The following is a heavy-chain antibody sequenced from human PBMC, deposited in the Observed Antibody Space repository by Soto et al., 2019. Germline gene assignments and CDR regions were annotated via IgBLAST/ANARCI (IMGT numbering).Heavy chain of an antibody. Sequence: ASVKVSCKASGYTFTSYAMHWVRQAPGQRLEWMGWINAGNGNTKYSQKFQGRVTVTRDTSASTAYMELSSLRSEDTAVYYCARGRGLHYFDYWGQGTLVTVSS. CDR1: GYTFTSYA. CDR3: ARGRGLHYFDY. CDR2: INAGNGNT. J-gene: IGHJ4*02. V-gene: IGHV1-3*01.